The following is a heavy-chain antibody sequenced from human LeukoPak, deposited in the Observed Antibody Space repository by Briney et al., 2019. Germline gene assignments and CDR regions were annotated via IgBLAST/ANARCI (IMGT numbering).Heavy chain of an antibody. J-gene: IGHJ5*02. CDR2: INSDGRSK. CDR3: ARDKGGFDWLLSLHNWFDP. V-gene: IGHV3-74*01. D-gene: IGHD3-9*01. CDR1: GFTFSSYW. Sequence: GGSLRLSCAASGFTFSSYWMHWVRQAQGKGLVWVSRINSDGRSKSYADSVKGRFTISRDNAKNTLYLQMNSLRAEDTAVYYCARDKGGFDWLLSLHNWFDPWGQGTLVTVSS.